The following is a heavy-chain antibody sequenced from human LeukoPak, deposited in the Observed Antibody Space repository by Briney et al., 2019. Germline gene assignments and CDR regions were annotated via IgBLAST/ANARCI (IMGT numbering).Heavy chain of an antibody. CDR3: ARDRESRDGYNYHFDY. CDR2: IYSGGST. Sequence: PSETLSLTCAVYGGSFSGYYWSWVRQAPGKGLEWVSVIYSGGSTYYADSVKGRFTISRDNSKNTLYLQMNSLRAEDTAVYYCARDRESRDGYNYHFDYWGQGTLVTVSS. CDR1: GGSFSGYY. J-gene: IGHJ4*02. V-gene: IGHV3-53*01. D-gene: IGHD5-24*01.